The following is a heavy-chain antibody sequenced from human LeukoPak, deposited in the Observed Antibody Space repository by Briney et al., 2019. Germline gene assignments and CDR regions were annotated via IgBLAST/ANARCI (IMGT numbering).Heavy chain of an antibody. J-gene: IGHJ4*02. CDR3: ARGSGGRELLF. CDR2: INPNSGGT. D-gene: IGHD1-26*01. V-gene: IGHV1-2*02. CDR1: GYTFTSYT. Sequence: ASVKVSCKASGYTFTSYTINWVRQAPGQGLEWMGWINPNSGGTNYAQKFQGRVTMTRDTSISTAYMELSRLRSDDTAVYYCARGSGGRELLFWGQGTLVTVSS.